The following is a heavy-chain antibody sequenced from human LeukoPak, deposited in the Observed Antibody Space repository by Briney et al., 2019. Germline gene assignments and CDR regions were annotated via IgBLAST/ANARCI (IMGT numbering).Heavy chain of an antibody. CDR1: GYTFTGYY. Sequence: GASVKVSCKASGYTFTGYYMHWVRQAPGQGLEWMGWINPNSGGTNYAQKFQGRVTMTRDTSISTAYMELSSLRSEDTAVYYCARRSGSGRNPFHIWGQGTMVTVSS. CDR2: INPNSGGT. D-gene: IGHD3-10*01. J-gene: IGHJ3*02. V-gene: IGHV1-2*02. CDR3: ARRSGSGRNPFHI.